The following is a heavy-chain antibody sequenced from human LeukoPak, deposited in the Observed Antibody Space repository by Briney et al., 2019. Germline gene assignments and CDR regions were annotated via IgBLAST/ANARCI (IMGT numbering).Heavy chain of an antibody. CDR3: ARQTRDIVVVVATFSWFDP. D-gene: IGHD2-15*01. CDR2: IYYSGST. Sequence: SETLSLTCTVSGGSISSSSYYWGWIRQPPGKGLEWIGSIYYSGSTYYNPSLKSRVTISVNTSKNQLSLKLSSVTAADTAVYYCARQTRDIVVVVATFSWFDPWGQGTLVTVSS. V-gene: IGHV4-39*01. J-gene: IGHJ5*02. CDR1: GGSISSSSYY.